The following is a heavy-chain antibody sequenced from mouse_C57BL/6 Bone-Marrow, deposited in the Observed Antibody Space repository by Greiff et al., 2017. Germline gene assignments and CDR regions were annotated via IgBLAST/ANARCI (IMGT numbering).Heavy chain of an antibody. CDR3: ARRGYGSSS. Sequence: EVQLQQSGPELVKPGASVKISCKASGYTFTDYYMNWVKQSHGKSLEWIGDINPNNGGTSYNQKFKGKATMTVNKSSSTAYMEIRSLTSEDSAVYYCARRGYGSSSWGQGTTLTVSS. V-gene: IGHV1-26*01. CDR1: GYTFTDYY. J-gene: IGHJ2*01. D-gene: IGHD1-1*01. CDR2: INPNNGGT.